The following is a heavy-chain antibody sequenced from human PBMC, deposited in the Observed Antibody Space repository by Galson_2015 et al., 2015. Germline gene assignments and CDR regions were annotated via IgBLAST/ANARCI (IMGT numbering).Heavy chain of an antibody. CDR2: IWYDGSNK. CDR1: GFTFSSYG. CDR3: ARDKAVRNPKSGWFDP. J-gene: IGHJ5*02. Sequence: FLRLSCAASGFTFSSYGMHWVRQAPGKGLEWVAVIWYDGSNKYYADSVKGRFTISRDNSKNTLYLQMNSLRAEDTAVYYCARDKAVRNPKSGWFDPWGQGTLVTVSS. V-gene: IGHV3-33*01. D-gene: IGHD1-14*01.